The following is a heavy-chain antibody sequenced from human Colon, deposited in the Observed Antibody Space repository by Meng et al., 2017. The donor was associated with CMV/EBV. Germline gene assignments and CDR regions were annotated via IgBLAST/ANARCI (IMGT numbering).Heavy chain of an antibody. Sequence: GESLKISCAASGFTLSSYWMTWVRQAPGKGLEWVANMKYDGSEKYYVDSVKGRFTISRDNSKNLLYLQMNNLRGEDTAVYYCAREIRGITNTGPIIIPLDYWGQGTLVTAPQ. CDR2: MKYDGSEK. V-gene: IGHV3-7*01. D-gene: IGHD1-7*01. CDR3: AREIRGITNTGPIIIPLDY. J-gene: IGHJ4*02. CDR1: GFTLSSYW.